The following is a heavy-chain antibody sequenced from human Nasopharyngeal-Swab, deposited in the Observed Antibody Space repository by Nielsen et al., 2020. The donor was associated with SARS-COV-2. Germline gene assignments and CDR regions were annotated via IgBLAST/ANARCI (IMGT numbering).Heavy chain of an antibody. D-gene: IGHD1-14*01. V-gene: IGHV3-21*01. Sequence: GVLKISCAASGFTFSSYSMNWVRQAPGKGLEWVSSISSSSSYIYYADSVKGRFTISRDNAKNSLYLQMNSLRAEDTAVYYCAREKPGDYWGQGTLVTVSS. CDR3: AREKPGDY. CDR2: ISSSSSYI. J-gene: IGHJ4*02. CDR1: GFTFSSYS.